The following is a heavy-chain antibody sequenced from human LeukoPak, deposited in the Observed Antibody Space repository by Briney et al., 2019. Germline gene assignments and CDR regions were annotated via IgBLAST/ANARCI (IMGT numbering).Heavy chain of an antibody. CDR1: GFTFSSYS. CDR2: ISSSSSYI. V-gene: IGHV3-21*01. CDR3: ASLGGYRSSTSCHSGGPGFDY. D-gene: IGHD2-2*01. J-gene: IGHJ4*02. Sequence: GGSLRLSCAASGFTFSSYSMNWVRQAPGKGLEWVSSISSSSSYIYYADSVKGRFTISRDNAKNSLYLQMNSLRAEDTAVYYCASLGGYRSSTSCHSGGPGFDYWGQGTLVTVSS.